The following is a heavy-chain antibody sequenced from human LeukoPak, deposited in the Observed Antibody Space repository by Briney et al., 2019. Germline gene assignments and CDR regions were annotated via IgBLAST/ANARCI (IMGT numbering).Heavy chain of an antibody. CDR2: IYYSGST. Sequence: PSETLSLTCTVSGGSISSSSYYWGWIRQPPGKGLEWIGSIYYSGSTYYNPPLKSRVTISVDTSKNQFSLKLSSVTAADTAVYYCARVRGHFAGARPPPYYYYYMDVWGKGTTVTVSS. CDR1: GGSISSSSYY. CDR3: ARVRGHFAGARPPPYYYYYMDV. V-gene: IGHV4-39*07. D-gene: IGHD6-6*01. J-gene: IGHJ6*03.